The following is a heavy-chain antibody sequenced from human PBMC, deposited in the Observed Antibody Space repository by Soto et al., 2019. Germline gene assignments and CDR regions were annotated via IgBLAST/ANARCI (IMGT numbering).Heavy chain of an antibody. CDR3: HGYGY. CDR1: GFSVTANY. Sequence: EVQVVESGGGLIQPGGSLRLSCEVSGFSVTANYMSWVRQAPGTGLEWVSVIYSGGSTYYIDSVKGRFSISRDISKNTLYLQMNSLRAEDTAVYYCHGYGYWGQGTLVTVSS. V-gene: IGHV3-53*01. J-gene: IGHJ4*02. D-gene: IGHD5-12*01. CDR2: IYSGGST.